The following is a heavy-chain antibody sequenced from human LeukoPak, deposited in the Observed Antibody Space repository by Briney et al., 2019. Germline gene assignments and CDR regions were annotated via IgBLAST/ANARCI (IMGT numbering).Heavy chain of an antibody. CDR2: IKSKTDGGTT. CDR3: IACIGHWFDP. Sequence: GGSLRLSCAASGFTFSNAWMSWVRQAPGKGLEWVGRIKSKTDGGTTDYAAPVKGRFTISRDDSKNTLYLQMNSLKTEGTAVYYCIACIGHWFDPWGQGTLVTVSS. V-gene: IGHV3-15*05. J-gene: IGHJ5*02. CDR1: GFTFSNAW.